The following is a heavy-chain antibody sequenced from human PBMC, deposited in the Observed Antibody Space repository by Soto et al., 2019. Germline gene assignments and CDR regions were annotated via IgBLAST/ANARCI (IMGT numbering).Heavy chain of an antibody. J-gene: IGHJ6*02. CDR2: ISYDGSNK. Sequence: PGGSLRLSCAASGFTFSSYAMHWVRQAPGKGLEWVAVISYDGSNKYYADSVKGRFTISRDNSKNTLYLQMNSLRAEDTAVYYCARDPHSGYDLGVYGMDVWGQGTTVTV. CDR1: GFTFSSYA. V-gene: IGHV3-30-3*01. D-gene: IGHD5-12*01. CDR3: ARDPHSGYDLGVYGMDV.